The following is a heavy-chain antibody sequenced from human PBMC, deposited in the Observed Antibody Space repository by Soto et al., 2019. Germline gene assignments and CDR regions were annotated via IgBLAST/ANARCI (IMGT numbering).Heavy chain of an antibody. CDR1: GFTFSSYA. CDR3: AKRGSGSQFDY. V-gene: IGHV3-23*01. D-gene: IGHD1-26*01. J-gene: IGHJ4*02. Sequence: GSLRLSCVASGFTFSSYAMSWVRQAPGKGQEWVSVISGSGDSTYYADSVKGRFTISRDNSKNTLYLHMNSLRAEDTAVYYCAKRGSGSQFDYWGQGTRVTVSS. CDR2: ISGSGDST.